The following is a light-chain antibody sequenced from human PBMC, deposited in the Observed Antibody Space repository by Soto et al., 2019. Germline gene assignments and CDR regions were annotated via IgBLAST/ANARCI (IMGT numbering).Light chain of an antibody. Sequence: EIVLTQSPGTLSLSPGERATLSCRASQSVSSSYLAWYQQKPGQAPRLLIYGASSRATGIPDRFSGSGSGTDFTFPISRSEPEDFAVSYCLHYGSSPPLTFGGGTKVEIK. V-gene: IGKV3-20*01. CDR2: GAS. J-gene: IGKJ4*01. CDR3: LHYGSSPPLT. CDR1: QSVSSSY.